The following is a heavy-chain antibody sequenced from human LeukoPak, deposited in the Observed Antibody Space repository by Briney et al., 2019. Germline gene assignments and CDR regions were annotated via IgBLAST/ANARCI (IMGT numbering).Heavy chain of an antibody. CDR1: GYTFTSYG. D-gene: IGHD5-12*01. CDR2: ISAYNGNT. CDR3: ARVVVVEATITYFDY. V-gene: IGHV1-18*04. J-gene: IGHJ4*02. Sequence: ASVKVSCKASGYTFTSYGISGVRQAPGQGLEWMGWISAYNGNTNYAQKLQGRVTMTTDTSTSTAYMERRSLRSDDTAVYYCARVVVVEATITYFDYWGQGTLVTVSS.